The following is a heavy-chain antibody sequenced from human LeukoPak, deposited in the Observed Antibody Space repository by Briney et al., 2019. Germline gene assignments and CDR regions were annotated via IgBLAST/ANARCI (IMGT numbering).Heavy chain of an antibody. J-gene: IGHJ4*02. V-gene: IGHV4-61*01. CDR1: GGSISSSSYY. CDR2: IYYSGST. Sequence: SETLSLTCTVSGGSISSSSYYWGWIRQPPGKGLEWIGYIYYSGSTNYNPSLKSRVTISVDTSKNQFSLKLSSVTAADTAVYYCARDAAAAGFDYWGQGTLVTVSS. D-gene: IGHD6-13*01. CDR3: ARDAAAAGFDY.